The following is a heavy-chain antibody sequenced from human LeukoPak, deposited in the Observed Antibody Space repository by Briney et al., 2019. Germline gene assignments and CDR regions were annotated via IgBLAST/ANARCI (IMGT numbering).Heavy chain of an antibody. J-gene: IGHJ5*02. CDR1: GFTLSSYW. D-gene: IGHD6-25*01. Sequence: VGSLRLSCAASGFTLSSYWMSWVRQAPGKGLEWVAHIKQDGSEKYYVDSVKGRFTISRDNAKNSLYLQMNSLRAEDTAVYYCAMRLGPNWFDLWGQGTLVTVSS. CDR3: AMRLGPNWFDL. V-gene: IGHV3-7*01. CDR2: IKQDGSEK.